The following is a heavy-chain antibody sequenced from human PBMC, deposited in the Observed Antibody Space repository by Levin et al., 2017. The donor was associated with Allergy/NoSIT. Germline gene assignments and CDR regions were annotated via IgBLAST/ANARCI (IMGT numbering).Heavy chain of an antibody. D-gene: IGHD1-26*01. Sequence: ASVKVSCKASGYTFTSYDINWVRQATGQGLEWMGWMNPNSGNTGYAQKFQGRVTMTRNTSISTAYMELSSLRSEDTAVYYCARSWSGSYRTYNWFDPWGQGTLVTVSS. V-gene: IGHV1-8*01. CDR3: ARSWSGSYRTYNWFDP. CDR2: MNPNSGNT. J-gene: IGHJ5*02. CDR1: GYTFTSYD.